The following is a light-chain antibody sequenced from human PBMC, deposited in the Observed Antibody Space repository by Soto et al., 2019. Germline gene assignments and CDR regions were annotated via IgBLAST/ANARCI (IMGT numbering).Light chain of an antibody. CDR1: SSDIGLYNY. Sequence: QSAPTQPASVSGSPGQSITISCTGTSSDIGLYNYVSWYQKHPGKVPKVMIYDVSNRPSGVSNRFSGSKSGNTASLTISGLQAEDEADYYCSSYTRSSTYVFGTGTKVTVL. CDR3: SSYTRSSTYV. J-gene: IGLJ1*01. V-gene: IGLV2-14*01. CDR2: DVS.